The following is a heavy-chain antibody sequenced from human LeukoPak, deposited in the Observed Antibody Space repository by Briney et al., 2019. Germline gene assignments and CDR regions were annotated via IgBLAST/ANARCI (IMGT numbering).Heavy chain of an antibody. D-gene: IGHD5-18*01. CDR3: ARMITLSNGRYSSKTLDY. CDR1: GSSLSTSGMC. V-gene: IGHV2-70*11. CDR2: IDWDDDK. J-gene: IGHJ4*02. Sequence: SGPTLVNPTQTLTVTCTFSGSSLSTSGMCVSWIRQPPGKALEWLARIDWDDDKYYSTSLKTRLTISKDTSKNQVVLTMTNMDPVDTATYYCARMITLSNGRYSSKTLDYWGQGTLVTVSS.